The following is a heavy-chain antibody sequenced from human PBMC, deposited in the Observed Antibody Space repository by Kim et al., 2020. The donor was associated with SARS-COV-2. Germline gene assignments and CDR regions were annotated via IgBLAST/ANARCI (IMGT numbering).Heavy chain of an antibody. D-gene: IGHD2-15*01. CDR2: IYYSGST. V-gene: IGHV4-59*08. CDR1: GGSISSYY. Sequence: SETLSLTCTVSGGSISSYYWSWIRQPPGKGLEWIGYIYYSGSTNYNPSLKSRVTISVDTSKNQFSLKLSSVTAADTAVYYCARQGCSGGSCYPYCFDYWGQGTLVTVSS. J-gene: IGHJ4*02. CDR3: ARQGCSGGSCYPYCFDY.